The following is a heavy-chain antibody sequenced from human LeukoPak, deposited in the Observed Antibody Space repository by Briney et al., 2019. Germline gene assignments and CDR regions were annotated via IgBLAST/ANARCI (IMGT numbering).Heavy chain of an antibody. D-gene: IGHD3-3*01. CDR3: ARGGQMIFGVVIPGYMDV. Sequence: PGGSLRLSCAASGFTFSVYYMSWIRQAPGKGLEWVSYISSSGSTIYYADSVKGRFTISRDNAKNSLYLQMNSLRAEDTAVYYCARGGQMIFGVVIPGYMDVWGKGTTVTVSS. J-gene: IGHJ6*03. CDR1: GFTFSVYY. V-gene: IGHV3-11*04. CDR2: ISSSGSTI.